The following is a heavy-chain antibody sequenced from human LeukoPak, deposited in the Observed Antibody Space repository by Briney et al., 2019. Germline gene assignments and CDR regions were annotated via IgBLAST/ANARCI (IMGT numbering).Heavy chain of an antibody. V-gene: IGHV3-74*01. D-gene: IGHD4-17*01. CDR1: GFTFSSYW. J-gene: IGHJ4*02. CDR2: ISSDGSIT. CDR3: AREGGYGDYVFDY. Sequence: GGSLRLSCAASGFTFSSYWMHWVRQAPGKGLVWVSHISSDGSITGYADSVKGRFTISRDNAKNSLYLQMNSLRAEDTAVYYCAREGGYGDYVFDYWGQGTLVTVSS.